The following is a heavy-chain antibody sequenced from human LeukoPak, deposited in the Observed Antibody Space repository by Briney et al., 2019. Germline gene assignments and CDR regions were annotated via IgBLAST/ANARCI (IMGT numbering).Heavy chain of an antibody. CDR3: AKDRYISGWYYLDY. D-gene: IGHD6-19*01. V-gene: IGHV3-9*03. Sequence: PGRSLRLSCAASGFTFDDYAMHWVRQAPGKGLEWVSGISWNSGSMDYADSVKGRFTISRDNAKNSLYLQMNSLRAEDMALYYCAKDRYISGWYYLDYWGQGTLVTVSS. CDR1: GFTFDDYA. CDR2: ISWNSGSM. J-gene: IGHJ4*02.